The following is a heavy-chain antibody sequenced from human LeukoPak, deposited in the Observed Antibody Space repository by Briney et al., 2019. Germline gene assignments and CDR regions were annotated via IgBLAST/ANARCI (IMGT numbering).Heavy chain of an antibody. CDR2: IKKDVDEK. CDR3: ARCPPYGSRSDYFDY. J-gene: IGHJ4*02. D-gene: IGHD3-10*01. CDR1: GFTFSSHW. Sequence: GGSLRLSCAASGFTFSSHWMTWIRQAPGKGLEWVASIKKDVDEKYYVDSVKGRFTISRDNAKNSLYLRMNSLRVEDTAVYYCARCPPYGSRSDYFDYWGQGTLVAVSS. V-gene: IGHV3-7*01.